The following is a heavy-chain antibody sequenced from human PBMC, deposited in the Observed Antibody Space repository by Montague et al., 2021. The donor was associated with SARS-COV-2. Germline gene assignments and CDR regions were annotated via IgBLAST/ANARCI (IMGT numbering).Heavy chain of an antibody. CDR1: GFTFSSYS. CDR3: ARGYDFWSGGYYYYYGMDV. Sequence: FLRLSCAASGFTFSSYSMNWVRQAPGKGLEWVSSVSSSSSYIYYVDSVKGRFTISRDNAKNSLYLQMNSPRAEDTAVYYCARGYDFWSGGYYYYYGMDVWGQGTTVTVSS. J-gene: IGHJ6*02. CDR2: VSSSSSYI. D-gene: IGHD3-3*01. V-gene: IGHV3-21*01.